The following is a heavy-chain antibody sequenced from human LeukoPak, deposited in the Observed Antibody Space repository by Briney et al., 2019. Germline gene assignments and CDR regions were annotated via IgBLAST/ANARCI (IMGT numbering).Heavy chain of an antibody. Sequence: SETLSLTCTVSGDSVTSGYWSWIRQPPGKGLEWIGYIYDSGITDYNPSLKSRLTISVDTSNDQFSLNLSSVTAADTAVYYCAGRGHRYSRDWGQGILVTVSS. CDR3: AGRGHRYSRD. CDR2: IYDSGIT. J-gene: IGHJ1*01. V-gene: IGHV4-4*09. CDR1: GDSVTSGY. D-gene: IGHD2-15*01.